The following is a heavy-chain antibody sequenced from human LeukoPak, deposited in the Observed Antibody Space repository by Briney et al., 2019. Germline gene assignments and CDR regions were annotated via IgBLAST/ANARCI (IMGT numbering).Heavy chain of an antibody. Sequence: GGSLRLSCAGSGFTFGGYGMHWFRQTPGKGLEWVAVIAYDGSRAFYADSVKGRFTISRDNSKNTMSVQMDDLRAEDTAVYYCRRYNNAHFDYGGQGTLVPVPS. V-gene: IGHV3-33*01. J-gene: IGHJ4*02. CDR1: GFTFGGYG. CDR2: IAYDGSRA. CDR3: RRYNNAHFDY. D-gene: IGHD1-14*01.